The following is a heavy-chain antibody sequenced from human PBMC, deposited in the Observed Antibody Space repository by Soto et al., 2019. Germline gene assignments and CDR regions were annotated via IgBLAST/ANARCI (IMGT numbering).Heavy chain of an antibody. CDR1: GGSFSGYY. V-gene: IGHV4-34*01. CDR2: INHSGST. Sequence: SETLSLTCAVYGGSFSGYYWSWIRQPPGKGLEWIGEINHSGSTNYNPSLKSRVTISVDTSKNQFSLKLSSVTAADTAVYYCSRITIFGVVSLRYYYYYGMDVWGQGTTATVSS. D-gene: IGHD3-3*01. J-gene: IGHJ6*02. CDR3: SRITIFGVVSLRYYYYYGMDV.